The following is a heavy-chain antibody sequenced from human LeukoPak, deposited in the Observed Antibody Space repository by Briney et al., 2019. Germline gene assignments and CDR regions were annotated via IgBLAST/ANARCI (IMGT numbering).Heavy chain of an antibody. V-gene: IGHV4-34*01. CDR1: GGPFSGYY. CDR2: INHSGST. D-gene: IGHD2-2*01. J-gene: IGHJ5*02. CDR3: ARGLVGPAAFDP. Sequence: SETLSLTCAVYGGPFSGYYWSWIRQPPGKGLEWIGEINHSGSTNYNPSIKSRVTISVDTSKNQFSLKLSSVTAADTAVYYCARGLVGPAAFDPWGQGTLVTVSS.